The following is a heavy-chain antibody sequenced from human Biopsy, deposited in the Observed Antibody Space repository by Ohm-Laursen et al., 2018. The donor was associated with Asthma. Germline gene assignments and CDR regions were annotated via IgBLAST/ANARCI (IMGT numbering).Heavy chain of an antibody. CDR2: ISVYNGNT. V-gene: IGHV1-18*01. Sequence: SVKVSCKTSGYTFNRAGITWVRQAPGQGLEWMGWISVYNGNTEVAQKLQDRVTMITDTSTSTAYMELRSLRSDDTAVYFCARAVDYSHYYGIDVWGQGTTVTVS. D-gene: IGHD3-10*01. J-gene: IGHJ6*02. CDR3: ARAVDYSHYYGIDV. CDR1: GYTFNRAG.